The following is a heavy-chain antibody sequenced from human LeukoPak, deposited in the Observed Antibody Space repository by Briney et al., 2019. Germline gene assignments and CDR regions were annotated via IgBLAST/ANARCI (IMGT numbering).Heavy chain of an antibody. Sequence: GGSLRLSCAASGFTFSSYSMNWVRQAPGKGLEWVSSISSSSSYIYYADSVKGRFTISRDDAKNSLYLQMNSLRAEDTAVYYCARDKGGNYYDSSGYYGYWGQGTLVTVSS. J-gene: IGHJ4*02. V-gene: IGHV3-21*01. CDR3: ARDKGGNYYDSSGYYGY. CDR2: ISSSSSYI. D-gene: IGHD3-22*01. CDR1: GFTFSSYS.